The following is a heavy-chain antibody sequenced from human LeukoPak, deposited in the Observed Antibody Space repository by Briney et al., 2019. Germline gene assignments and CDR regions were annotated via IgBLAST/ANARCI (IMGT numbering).Heavy chain of an antibody. J-gene: IGHJ6*03. CDR1: GGSISSYY. V-gene: IGHV4-59*01. Sequence: SETLSLTCTVSGGSISSYYWSWIRQPPGKGLEWIGYIYYSGSTNYNPSLKSRVTISVDTSKNQFSLKLSSVTAADTAVYYCARVLGISGHYMDVWGKGTTVTVSS. D-gene: IGHD2-15*01. CDR3: ARVLGISGHYMDV. CDR2: IYYSGST.